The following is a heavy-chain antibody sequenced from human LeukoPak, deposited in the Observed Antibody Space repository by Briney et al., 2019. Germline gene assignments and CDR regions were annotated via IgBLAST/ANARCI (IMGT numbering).Heavy chain of an antibody. CDR2: IIPIFGTA. Sequence: ASVKVSCKASGGTFSSYAISWVRQAPGQGLEWMGGIIPIFGTANYAQKFQGRVTITAGESTSTAYMELSSLRSEDTAVYYCARDSSSHHHNSGAFDIWGQGTMVTVSS. D-gene: IGHD1-26*01. CDR3: ARDSSSHHHNSGAFDI. V-gene: IGHV1-69*13. CDR1: GGTFSSYA. J-gene: IGHJ3*02.